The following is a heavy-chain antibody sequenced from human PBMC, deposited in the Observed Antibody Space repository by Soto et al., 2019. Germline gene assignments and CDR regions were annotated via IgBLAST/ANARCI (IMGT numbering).Heavy chain of an antibody. CDR1: GFSVTSNY. J-gene: IGHJ4*02. CDR2: IYAGGNT. V-gene: IGHV3-66*04. Sequence: GGSLRLSCAASGFSVTSNYMTWVRQAPGKGLECVSVIYAGGNTYYPDSVKGRFTISSDNSKNTLFLQMNNLRAEDTAMYYCARQIYDSDSGPNFQYYFDSWGQGTLVTVSS. D-gene: IGHD3-22*01. CDR3: ARQIYDSDSGPNFQYYFDS.